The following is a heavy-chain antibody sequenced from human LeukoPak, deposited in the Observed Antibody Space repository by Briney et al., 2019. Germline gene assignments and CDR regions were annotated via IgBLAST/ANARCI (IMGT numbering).Heavy chain of an antibody. CDR1: DASISDSY. J-gene: IGHJ4*02. CDR2: IYYSGST. D-gene: IGHD6-19*01. Sequence: SETLSLTCIVSDASISDSYWSWIRQPPGKGLEWIGYIYYSGSTNYNPSLKSRVTMSVDTSKNQFSLKLSSVTAADTAVYYCARIDRAVAGTIDYWGQGTLVTVSS. V-gene: IGHV4-59*08. CDR3: ARIDRAVAGTIDY.